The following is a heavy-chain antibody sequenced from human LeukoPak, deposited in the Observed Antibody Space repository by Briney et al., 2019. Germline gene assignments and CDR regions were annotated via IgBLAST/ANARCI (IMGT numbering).Heavy chain of an antibody. CDR1: GGSISSGGYY. D-gene: IGHD3-10*01. CDR3: ARDSSWEDGSGKGFDR. Sequence: KTSQTLSLTCTVSGGSISSGGYYWSWIRQHPGKGLEWIGYIYYSGSTYYNPSLKSRVTISVDTSKNQFSLKLSSVTAADTAVYYCARDSSWEDGSGKGFDRWGQGTLVTVSS. CDR2: IYYSGST. J-gene: IGHJ5*02. V-gene: IGHV4-31*03.